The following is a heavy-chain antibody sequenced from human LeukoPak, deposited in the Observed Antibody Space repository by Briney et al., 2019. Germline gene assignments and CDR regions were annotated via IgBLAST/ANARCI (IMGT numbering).Heavy chain of an antibody. D-gene: IGHD4-23*01. J-gene: IGHJ4*02. CDR1: GFTVSSNY. CDR3: AKDTRTVVTQPLDY. Sequence: GGSLRLSCAASGFTVSSNYMSWVRQAPGKGLEWVSVIYSGGSTYYADSVKGRFTISRDNSKNTLYLQMNSLRAEDTAVYYCAKDTRTVVTQPLDYWGQGTLVTVSS. V-gene: IGHV3-53*01. CDR2: IYSGGST.